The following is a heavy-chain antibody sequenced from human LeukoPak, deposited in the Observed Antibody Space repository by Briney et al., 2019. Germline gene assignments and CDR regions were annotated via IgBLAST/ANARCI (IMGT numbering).Heavy chain of an antibody. J-gene: IGHJ4*02. Sequence: SETLSLTCTVSGGSISSSSYYWGWIRQPPGKGLEWIGSIYYSGSTYYHPSLKSRVTISVDTSKNHFSLKLSSVTAADTAVYYCARHPPYYDSSGYYFDYWGQGTLVTVSS. CDR1: GGSISSSSYY. CDR3: ARHPPYYDSSGYYFDY. CDR2: IYYSGST. D-gene: IGHD3-22*01. V-gene: IGHV4-39*01.